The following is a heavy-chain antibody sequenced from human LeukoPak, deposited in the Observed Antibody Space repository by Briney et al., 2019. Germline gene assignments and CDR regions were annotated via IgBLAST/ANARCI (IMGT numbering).Heavy chain of an antibody. D-gene: IGHD3-10*01. CDR3: ARGRGVGDY. Sequence: PSETLSLTCAVYGGSLSGYYWSWIRQPPGRGLEWIGEINHSGSTNYNPSLKSRVTISVDTSKNQFSLKLSSVTAADTAGYYCARGRGVGDYWGQGTLVTVSS. CDR1: GGSLSGYY. J-gene: IGHJ4*02. V-gene: IGHV4-34*01. CDR2: INHSGST.